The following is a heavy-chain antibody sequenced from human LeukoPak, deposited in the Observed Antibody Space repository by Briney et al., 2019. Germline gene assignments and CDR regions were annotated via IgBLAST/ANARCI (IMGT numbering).Heavy chain of an antibody. CDR3: ATSCGNSYGCYFDY. CDR1: GASISSYY. D-gene: IGHD5-18*01. V-gene: IGHV4-59*08. CDR2: IYYSGST. Sequence: SGTLSLTCTVSGASISSYYWSWIRQPPGKGLEGIGYIYYSGSTNYNPSLKSRVTISVDTSKSQFSLRLSSVTAADTAIYYCATSCGNSYGCYFDYWGQGTLVTVSS. J-gene: IGHJ4*02.